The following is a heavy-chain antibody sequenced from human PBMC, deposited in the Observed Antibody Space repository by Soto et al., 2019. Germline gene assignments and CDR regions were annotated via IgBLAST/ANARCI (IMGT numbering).Heavy chain of an antibody. CDR3: ARNKVRVPRSFHT. J-gene: IGHJ3*02. CDR2: IYHSGST. D-gene: IGHD2-2*01. V-gene: IGHV4-30-2*01. CDR1: GYP. Sequence: GYPRSRNKKPPGKGLEWIGYIYHSGSTYYNPPLKSRVTVSLDRSKNQFSLKLTSVTAADTVLFYCARNKVRVPRSFHTWGQGPMVSV.